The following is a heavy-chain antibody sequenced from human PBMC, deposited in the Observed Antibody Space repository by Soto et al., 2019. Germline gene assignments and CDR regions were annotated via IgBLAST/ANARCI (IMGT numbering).Heavy chain of an antibody. CDR1: GFTFSDYY. J-gene: IGHJ4*02. D-gene: IGHD2-2*01. Sequence: GGSLRLSCAASGFTFSDYYMTWVRQAPGKGLEWVSVISSSSSAIYYADSVKGRFTISRDNAKNSLYLQMNSLRAEDTAVYYCARGSGTSRDYFDYWGQGTLVTVSS. V-gene: IGHV3-11*04. CDR2: ISSSSSAI. CDR3: ARGSGTSRDYFDY.